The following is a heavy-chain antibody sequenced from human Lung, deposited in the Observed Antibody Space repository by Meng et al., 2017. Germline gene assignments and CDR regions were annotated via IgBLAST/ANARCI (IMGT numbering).Heavy chain of an antibody. Sequence: QVQLQESGPGLVKPSQTLSITCPVSGCFISSGDYYWSWIRQPPGKGLEWIGYIYYSGSTYYTPSLKSRVIISVDTSKNQFSLKLTSVTGADTAVYYCARVGGCSGGGCYHRLFDYWGQGTLVTVSS. CDR2: IYYSGST. CDR1: GCFISSGDYY. CDR3: ARVGGCSGGGCYHRLFDY. J-gene: IGHJ4*02. D-gene: IGHD2-15*01. V-gene: IGHV4-30-4*01.